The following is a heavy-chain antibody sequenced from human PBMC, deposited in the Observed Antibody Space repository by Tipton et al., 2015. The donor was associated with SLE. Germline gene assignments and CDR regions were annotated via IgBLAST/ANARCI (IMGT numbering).Heavy chain of an antibody. Sequence: SLRLSCAASGFSFQNYAMHWVRQPLGRGLVWVSQISADGWTESHYAVSVKGRFTVSRDNAKNILYLQLNSLRAEDTALYYCARWGVEYLVTNGNHHYYMDVWGTGTTVTVSS. J-gene: IGHJ6*03. D-gene: IGHD4-23*01. CDR3: ARWGVEYLVTNGNHHYYMDV. V-gene: IGHV3-74*01. CDR2: ISADGWTES. CDR1: GFSFQNYA.